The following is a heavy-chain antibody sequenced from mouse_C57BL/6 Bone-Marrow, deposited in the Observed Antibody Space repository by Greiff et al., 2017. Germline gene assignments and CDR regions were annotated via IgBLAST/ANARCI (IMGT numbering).Heavy chain of an antibody. V-gene: IGHV5-9-1*02. CDR2: ISSGGDYI. CDR3: TREENYYGSSYDAMDY. Sequence: EVKVVESGEGLVKPGGSLKLSCAASGFTFSSYAMSWVRQTPEKRLEWVAYISSGGDYIYYADTVKGRFTISRDNARNTLYLQMSSLKSEDTAMYYCTREENYYGSSYDAMDYWGQGTSVTVSS. J-gene: IGHJ4*01. D-gene: IGHD1-1*01. CDR1: GFTFSSYA.